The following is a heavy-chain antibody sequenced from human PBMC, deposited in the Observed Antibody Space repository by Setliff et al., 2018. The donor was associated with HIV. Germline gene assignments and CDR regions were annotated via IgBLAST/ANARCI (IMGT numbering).Heavy chain of an antibody. V-gene: IGHV4-34*01. J-gene: IGHJ4*02. Sequence: SETLSLTCAVYGGSSNDYYWNWIRQPPGKGLEWIGEIHHTGYINYHPSFKSRVTISLDTSRNQFSLKLRSVTAADTAVYYCAGFEVTTVTTRDYWGQGTLVTVSS. CDR1: GGSSNDYY. CDR3: AGFEVTTVTTRDY. D-gene: IGHD4-17*01. CDR2: IHHTGYI.